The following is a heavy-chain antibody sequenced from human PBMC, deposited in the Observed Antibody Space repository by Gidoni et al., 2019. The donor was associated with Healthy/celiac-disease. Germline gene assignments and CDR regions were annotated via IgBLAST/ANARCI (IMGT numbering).Heavy chain of an antibody. CDR2: INHSGST. V-gene: IGHV4-34*01. CDR1: GVSFSCYY. D-gene: IGHD5-18*01. CDR3: ARGQIRRGYSYGYFDY. Sequence: QVQLQLWGAGLLKPSETLSLTCAVYGVSFSCYYWSWIRQPPGKGLEWIGEINHSGSTNYTPSRKGRVTISVDTSKNQFSLKLSSVTAADTAVDYCARGQIRRGYSYGYFDYWGQGTLVTVSS. J-gene: IGHJ4*02.